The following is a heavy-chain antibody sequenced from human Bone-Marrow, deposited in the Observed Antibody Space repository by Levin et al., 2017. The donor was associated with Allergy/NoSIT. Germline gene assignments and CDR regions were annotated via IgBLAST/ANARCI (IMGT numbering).Heavy chain of an antibody. Sequence: SETLSLTCAVYGASFSGYYWTWIRQPPGKGLEWIGDINHRGSANYNPSLKSRVTMSVDTSKNQFSLNLSSVTAADRAVYYCARRRALAGTSRFDYWGQGILVTVSS. CDR3: ARRRALAGTSRFDY. D-gene: IGHD6-19*01. CDR1: GASFSGYY. V-gene: IGHV4-34*01. J-gene: IGHJ4*02. CDR2: INHRGSA.